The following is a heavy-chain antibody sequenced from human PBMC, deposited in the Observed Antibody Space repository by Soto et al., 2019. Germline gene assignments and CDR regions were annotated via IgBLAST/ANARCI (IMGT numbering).Heavy chain of an antibody. J-gene: IGHJ5*02. D-gene: IGHD3-3*01. CDR2: INHSGST. CDR1: GGSFSCYY. Sequence: SETLSLTCAVNGGSFSCYYLSWIRQPPGKGLEWIGEINHSGSTNYNPSLKSRVTISVDTPKNQFSLKLSSVTAADTAVYHCARQRGDDDSFDPWGQGTLVTVSS. V-gene: IGHV4-34*01. CDR3: ARQRGDDDSFDP.